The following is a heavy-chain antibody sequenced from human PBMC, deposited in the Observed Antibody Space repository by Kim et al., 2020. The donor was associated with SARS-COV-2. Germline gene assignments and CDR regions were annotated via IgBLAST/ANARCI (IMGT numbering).Heavy chain of an antibody. Sequence: GGSLRLSCAASGFTVNTYAMSWVRQAPEKGLEWVSKIGVSGTIEYAESVEGRFTISRDNSKNTMYLQINSLSAEDTAVYYCARKRGRGNYDFDYWGRGTLVTVSS. CDR2: IGVSGTI. CDR1: GFTVNTYA. J-gene: IGHJ4*02. V-gene: IGHV3-23*01. CDR3: ARKRGRGNYDFDY. D-gene: IGHD1-7*01.